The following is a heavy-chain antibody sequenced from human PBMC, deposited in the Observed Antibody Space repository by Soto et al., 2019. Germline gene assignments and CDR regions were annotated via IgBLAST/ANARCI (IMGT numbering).Heavy chain of an antibody. V-gene: IGHV4-31*03. CDR1: GGSISSGGYY. D-gene: IGHD2-2*01. Sequence: PSETLSLTCTVSGGSISSGGYYWSWIRQHPGKGLEWIGYIYYSGSTYYNPSLKSRVTISVDTSKNQFSLKLSSVAAADTAVYYCARGAVEYQLLFYYFDYWGQGTLVTVSS. CDR3: ARGAVEYQLLFYYFDY. J-gene: IGHJ4*02. CDR2: IYYSGST.